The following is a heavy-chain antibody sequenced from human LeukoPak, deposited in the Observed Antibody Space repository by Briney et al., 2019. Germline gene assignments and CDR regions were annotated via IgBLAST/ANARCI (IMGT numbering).Heavy chain of an antibody. Sequence: PGGSLRLSCAASGFTFSSYGMHWVRQAPGKGLEWVAVISYDGSNKYYADSVKGRFTISRDNSKNTLYLQMSSLRAEDTAVYYCAKDASYGSGSSQDYWGQGTLVTVSS. CDR3: AKDASYGSGSSQDY. D-gene: IGHD3-10*01. V-gene: IGHV3-30*18. CDR2: ISYDGSNK. J-gene: IGHJ4*02. CDR1: GFTFSSYG.